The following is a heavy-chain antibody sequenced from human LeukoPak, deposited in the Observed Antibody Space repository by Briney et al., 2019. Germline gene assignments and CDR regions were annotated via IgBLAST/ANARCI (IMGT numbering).Heavy chain of an antibody. CDR1: GYTFTGYY. D-gene: IGHD1-26*01. Sequence: ASVKVSCKASGYTFTGYYMHWVRQAPGQGLECMGRINPNSGGTNYAQKFQGRVTMTRDTSISTAYMELSRLGSDDTAVYYCARGSYGYSGSYYRLDYWGQGTLVTVSS. CDR3: ARGSYGYSGSYYRLDY. CDR2: INPNSGGT. J-gene: IGHJ4*02. V-gene: IGHV1-2*06.